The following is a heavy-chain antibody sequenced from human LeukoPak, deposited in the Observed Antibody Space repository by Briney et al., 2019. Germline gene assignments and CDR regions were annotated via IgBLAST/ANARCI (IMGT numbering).Heavy chain of an antibody. CDR3: ARDLLTMVRGVIITAFGY. J-gene: IGHJ4*02. D-gene: IGHD3-10*01. CDR2: INPNSGGT. CDR1: GYTFTGYY. Sequence: GASVKVSCKASGYTFTGYYMHWVRQAPGQGLEWMGWINPNSGGTNYAQKFQGRVTMTRDTSISTAYMELSRLRSDDTAVYYCARDLLTMVRGVIITAFGYWGQGTLVTVSS. V-gene: IGHV1-2*02.